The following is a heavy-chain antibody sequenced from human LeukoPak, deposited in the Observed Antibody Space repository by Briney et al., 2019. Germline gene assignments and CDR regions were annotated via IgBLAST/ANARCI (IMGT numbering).Heavy chain of an antibody. CDR1: GFTFSIYW. V-gene: IGHV3-74*01. CDR3: ARDDVVSGTGLGDY. D-gene: IGHD5/OR15-5a*01. J-gene: IGHJ4*02. Sequence: GGSLRLSCAASGFTFSIYWMHWVRQAPGKGLVWVSHINSDGSSTTYADSVKGRFTISRDNARNTLYLQMNSLRAEDTAVYYCARDDVVSGTGLGDYWGQGTLVTVSS. CDR2: INSDGSST.